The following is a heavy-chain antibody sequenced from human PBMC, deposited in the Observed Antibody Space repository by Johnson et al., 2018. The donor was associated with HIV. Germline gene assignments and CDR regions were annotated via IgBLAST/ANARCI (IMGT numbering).Heavy chain of an antibody. V-gene: IGHV3-66*02. Sequence: VQLVESGGGLVQPGGSLRLSCGASAFTFSSNDMKWVRQAPGKGLEWVSPIYSGGSTYYADSVKGRFTISRDSSKNTLYLQMNSLRAEDTAMYYRAGSPGEADAFDIWGQGTMVTVSS. D-gene: IGHD3-10*01. J-gene: IGHJ3*02. CDR2: IYSGGST. CDR3: AGSPGEADAFDI. CDR1: AFTFSSND.